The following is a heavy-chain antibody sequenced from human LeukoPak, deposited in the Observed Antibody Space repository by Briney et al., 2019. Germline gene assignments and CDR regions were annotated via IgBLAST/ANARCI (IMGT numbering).Heavy chain of an antibody. D-gene: IGHD6-13*01. CDR1: GGSISSGSYY. J-gene: IGHJ5*02. Sequence: KTSETLSLTCTVSGGSISSGSYYWSWIRQPAGKGLEWIGRIYTSGSTNYNPSLKSRVTISVDTSKNQFSLKLSSVTAADTAVYYCARELGSSWYWWFDPWGQGTLVTVSS. CDR3: ARELGSSWYWWFDP. CDR2: IYTSGST. V-gene: IGHV4-61*02.